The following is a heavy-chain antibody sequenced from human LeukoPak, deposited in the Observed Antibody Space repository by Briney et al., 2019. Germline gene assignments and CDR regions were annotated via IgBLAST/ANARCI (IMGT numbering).Heavy chain of an antibody. V-gene: IGHV3-33*06. CDR2: IWYDGSNK. D-gene: IGHD3-22*01. J-gene: IGHJ4*02. CDR3: AKEDEYYYDSSGYSYFDY. Sequence: PGTSLRLSCVASGFTFSSYGMHWVRQAPGKGLEWVAVIWYDGSNKYYVDSVKGRFTISRDNSKNTLYLQMNSLRAEDTAVYYCAKEDEYYYDSSGYSYFDYWGQATLVTVSS. CDR1: GFTFSSYG.